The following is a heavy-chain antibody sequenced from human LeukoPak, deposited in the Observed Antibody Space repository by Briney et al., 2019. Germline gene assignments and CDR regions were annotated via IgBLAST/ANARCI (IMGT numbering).Heavy chain of an antibody. J-gene: IGHJ4*02. CDR2: IYYSGST. V-gene: IGHV4-59*01. D-gene: IGHD3-3*01. Sequence: SETLSLTCTVSGGSISSYYWSWIRQPPGKGLEWIGYIYYSGSTNYNPSLKSRVTISVDTSKNQFSLKLSSVTAADTAVYYRARGGTMVAYYDFWSGTRGFDYWGQGALVTVSS. CDR1: GGSISSYY. CDR3: ARGGTMVAYYDFWSGTRGFDY.